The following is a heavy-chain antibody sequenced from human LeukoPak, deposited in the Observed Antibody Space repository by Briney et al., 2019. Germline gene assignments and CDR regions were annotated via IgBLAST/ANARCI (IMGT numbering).Heavy chain of an antibody. V-gene: IGHV4-39*07. D-gene: IGHD5-24*01. CDR3: ARERMAGTIDY. CDR1: GGSISSSSYY. CDR2: IYYSGST. Sequence: SETLSLTCTVSGGSISSSSYYWGWIRQPPGKGLEWIGSIYYSGSTYYNPSLKSRVTISVDTSKNQFSLKLSSVTAADTAVYYCARERMAGTIDYWGQGTLVTVSS. J-gene: IGHJ4*02.